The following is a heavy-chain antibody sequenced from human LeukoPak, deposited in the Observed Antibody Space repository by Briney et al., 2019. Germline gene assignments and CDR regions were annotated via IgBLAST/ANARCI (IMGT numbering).Heavy chain of an antibody. J-gene: IGHJ6*02. CDR1: GFTFSSYA. CDR2: ISGSGGST. CDR3: ARNNGMDV. V-gene: IGHV3-23*01. Sequence: GGSLRLSCAASGFTFSSYAMSWVRQAPGKGLEWVSAISGSGGSTYYADSVKGRFTISKDNAENSLYLQMNSLRAEDTALYHCARNNGMDVWGQGTTVIVSS.